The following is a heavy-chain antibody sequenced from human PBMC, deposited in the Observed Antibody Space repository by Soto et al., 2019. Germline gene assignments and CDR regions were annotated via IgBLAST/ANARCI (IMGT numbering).Heavy chain of an antibody. J-gene: IGHJ4*02. CDR3: AKSRVFIGAIVTLLDS. CDR1: AFTFSSYA. V-gene: IGHV3-23*01. Sequence: EVQLLESAPPPPPPRRPLTLSCATSAFTFSSYAMVWVRQAAEKGLEWVASISNNGDTAYYADSVKGRFTISRGNSENTLYLQMNGLRADDTALYFCAKSRVFIGAIVTLLDSWGQGTQVTVSS. D-gene: IGHD3-16*02. CDR2: ISNNGDTA.